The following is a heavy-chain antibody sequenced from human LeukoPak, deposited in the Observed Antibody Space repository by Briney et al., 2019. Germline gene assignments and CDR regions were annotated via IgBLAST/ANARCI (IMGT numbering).Heavy chain of an antibody. CDR3: ARVSWGSGYFN. Sequence: GASVKVSCKASGYTFTGYYMHWVRQAPGQGLEWMGWINPNSGGTNYAQKFQGRVTMTRDTSASTAYMELSSLRSEDTAVYYCARVSWGSGYFNWGQGTLVTVSS. CDR1: GYTFTGYY. CDR2: INPNSGGT. J-gene: IGHJ4*02. V-gene: IGHV1-2*02. D-gene: IGHD6-25*01.